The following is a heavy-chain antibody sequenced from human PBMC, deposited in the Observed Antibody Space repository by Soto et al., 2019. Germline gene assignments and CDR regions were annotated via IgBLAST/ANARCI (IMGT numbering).Heavy chain of an antibody. CDR1: GGSISSYY. CDR2: IYYSGST. V-gene: IGHV4-59*01. J-gene: IGHJ3*01. CDR3: ARDLTYYDSSATAGAFDL. Sequence: SETLSLTCTVSGGSISSYYWSWIRQPPGKGLEWIGYIYYSGSTNYNPSLKSRVTISVDTSKNQFSLKLSSVTAADTAVYYCARDLTYYDSSATAGAFDLWGQATMVTVSS. D-gene: IGHD3-22*01.